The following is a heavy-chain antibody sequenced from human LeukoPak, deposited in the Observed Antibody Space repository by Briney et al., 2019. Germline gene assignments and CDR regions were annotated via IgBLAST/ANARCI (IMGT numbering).Heavy chain of an antibody. V-gene: IGHV3-33*01. Sequence: AGGSLKLSCEASGFVFSTYGMHGVRQAPGKGLEWVAVIWYDGGIKSYVDSVKGRFTISRDNSKNTLYLQMNSLRVEDTGIYYCVRAVGPYDYWGQGSLVTVSA. CDR2: IWYDGGIK. J-gene: IGHJ4*02. CDR1: GFVFSTYG. CDR3: VRAVGPYDY. D-gene: IGHD1-26*01.